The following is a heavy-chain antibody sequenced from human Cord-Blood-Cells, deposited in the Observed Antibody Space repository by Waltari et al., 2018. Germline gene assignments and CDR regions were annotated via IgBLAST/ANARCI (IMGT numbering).Heavy chain of an antibody. D-gene: IGHD2-2*01. Sequence: QVQLVQSGAEVKKPGASVKVSCKASGYTFTSYGIRWVRQSPGQGLEWMGWISAYNGNTNYAQKLQGRVTMTTDTSTSTAYMELRSLRSDDTAVYDCARKVLGYCSSTSCSDWFDPWGQGTLVTVSS. J-gene: IGHJ5*02. CDR1: GYTFTSYG. CDR3: ARKVLGYCSSTSCSDWFDP. V-gene: IGHV1-18*04. CDR2: ISAYNGNT.